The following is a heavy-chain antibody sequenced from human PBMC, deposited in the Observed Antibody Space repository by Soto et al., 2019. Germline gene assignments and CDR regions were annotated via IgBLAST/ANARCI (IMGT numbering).Heavy chain of an antibody. J-gene: IGHJ4*02. CDR3: ARDLAYIREY. CDR1: GYTFTDYG. CDR2: ISTAHADI. V-gene: IGHV1-18*01. D-gene: IGHD3-10*01. Sequence: QVQLIPSGPEVRKPGASVKVSCKTSGYTFTDYGISWVRQAPGQGLEWMGWISTAHADIGYAQKFQGRVTMIKDTSTSTSFMELRSLRSDDTAIYYCARDLAYIREYWGQGTQVTVSS.